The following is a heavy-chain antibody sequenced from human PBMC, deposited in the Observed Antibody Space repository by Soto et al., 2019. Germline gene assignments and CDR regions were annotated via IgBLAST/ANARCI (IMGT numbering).Heavy chain of an antibody. CDR3: ARDLYSSGGFDI. Sequence: SETLSLTCAVSSGSISSSNWWSWVRQPPGKGLEWIGEIYHSGSTNYNPSLKSRVTISVDKSKNQFSLKLSSVTAADTAVYYCARDLYSSGGFDIWGQGAMVTVSS. V-gene: IGHV4-4*02. D-gene: IGHD6-19*01. CDR1: SGSISSSNW. CDR2: IYHSGST. J-gene: IGHJ3*02.